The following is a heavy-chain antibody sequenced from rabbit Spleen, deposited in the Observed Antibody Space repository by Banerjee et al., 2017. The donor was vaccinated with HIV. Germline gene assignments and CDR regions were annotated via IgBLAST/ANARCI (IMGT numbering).Heavy chain of an antibody. V-gene: IGHV1S40*01. CDR2: IDAGSSGFT. CDR1: GVSFSFSSY. CDR3: ARDLAGVIGWNFNL. Sequence: QSLEESGGDLVKPGASLTLTCTASGVSFSFSSYMCWVRQAPGKGLEWIACIDAGSSGFTYFATWAKGRFTISKTSSTTVTLQMTRLTAADTATYFCARDLAGVIGWNFNLWGPGTLVTVS. D-gene: IGHD4-1*01. J-gene: IGHJ4*01.